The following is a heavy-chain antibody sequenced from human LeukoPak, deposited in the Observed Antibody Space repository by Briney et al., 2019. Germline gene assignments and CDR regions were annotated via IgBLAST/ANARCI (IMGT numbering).Heavy chain of an antibody. V-gene: IGHV3-23*01. CDR1: GFTFSSYA. Sequence: PGGSLRLSCEASGFTFSSYAMSWVRQAPGKGLEWVSGISGIGANTYYADSVRGRFTISRGNSKNTLYLQMNSLRAEDTAVYYCARGGYSSSWYHFDYWGQGTLVTVSS. CDR2: ISGIGANT. J-gene: IGHJ4*02. CDR3: ARGGYSSSWYHFDY. D-gene: IGHD6-13*01.